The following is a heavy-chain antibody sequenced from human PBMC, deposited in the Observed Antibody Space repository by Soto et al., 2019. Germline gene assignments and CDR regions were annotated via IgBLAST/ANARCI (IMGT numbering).Heavy chain of an antibody. J-gene: IGHJ5*02. CDR2: IYYSGST. CDR1: GGSISSYY. Sequence: SETLSLTCTVSGGSISSYYWSWIRQPPGKGLEWIGYIYYSGSTNYNPSLKSRVTVSVDTSKNQFSLKLSSVTAADTAVYYCARDHCSGGSCYSNRFDPWGQGTLVTVSS. V-gene: IGHV4-59*01. CDR3: ARDHCSGGSCYSNRFDP. D-gene: IGHD2-15*01.